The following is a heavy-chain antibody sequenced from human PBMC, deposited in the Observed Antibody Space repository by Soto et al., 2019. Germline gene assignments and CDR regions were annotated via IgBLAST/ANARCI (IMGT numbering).Heavy chain of an antibody. J-gene: IGHJ4*02. CDR2: TSGSGDSI. CDR3: ATVTENFDY. CDR1: GFTFGTYA. Sequence: GGSLRLSCAASGFTFGTYAMSWVRQAPGRGLEWVSVTSGSGDSIYYADSVKGRFTISRDNSKNTLYLLMNSLRVEDTAVYYCATVTENFDYWGQGTLVTVSS. V-gene: IGHV3-23*01.